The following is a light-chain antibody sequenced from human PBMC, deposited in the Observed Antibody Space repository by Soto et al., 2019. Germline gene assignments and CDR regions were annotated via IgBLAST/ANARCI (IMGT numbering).Light chain of an antibody. J-gene: IGKJ1*01. CDR1: QTISSW. CDR3: QYYNDYCWT. CDR2: KTS. V-gene: IGKV1-5*03. Sequence: DIQLTQSPSTLSASVGDRVTITCRASQTISSWLAWYQQKPGKAPNLLIYKTSNLESGVPSRFSGSASGTEFTLTISSLQPDDFATYYCQYYNDYCWTFGQGTKVAIK.